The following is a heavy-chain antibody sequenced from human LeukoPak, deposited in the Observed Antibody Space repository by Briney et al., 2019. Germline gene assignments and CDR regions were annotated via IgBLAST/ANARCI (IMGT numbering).Heavy chain of an antibody. CDR3: ARDSRISAAGRGLYYFDY. Sequence: SETLSLTCTVSGGSISSSSYYWGWIRQPPGKGLEWIGSIYYSGSTYYNPSLKSRVTISVDTSKNQFSLKLSSVTAADTAVYYCARDSRISAAGRGLYYFDYWGQGTLVTVSS. D-gene: IGHD6-13*01. CDR1: GGSISSSSYY. CDR2: IYYSGST. J-gene: IGHJ4*02. V-gene: IGHV4-39*07.